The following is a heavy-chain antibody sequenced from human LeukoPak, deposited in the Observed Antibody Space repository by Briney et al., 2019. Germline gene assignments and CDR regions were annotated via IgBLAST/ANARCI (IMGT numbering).Heavy chain of an antibody. D-gene: IGHD3-10*01. CDR1: GFTVSTNY. V-gene: IGHV3-7*01. Sequence: PGGSLRLSCAASGFTVSTNYMNWVRQAPGKGLEWVANIKRDGNEKNYVDSVKGRFSISRDNAKNSLYLQMDSLRAEDTAVYYCAKEGAYPIITYDSWGQGALVTVSS. J-gene: IGHJ5*01. CDR2: IKRDGNEK. CDR3: AKEGAYPIITYDS.